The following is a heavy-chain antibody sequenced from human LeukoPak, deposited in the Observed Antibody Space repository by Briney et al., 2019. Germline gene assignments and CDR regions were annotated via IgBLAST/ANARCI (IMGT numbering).Heavy chain of an antibody. D-gene: IGHD2-21*01. Sequence: GGSLRLSCAASGFTFSRNAMAWVRQAPGKGLEWVAGIGSDANTHYADSVRGRITISRDNSKNTVSLQMSSLRAEDTAVHYCAKDILRWSFDSWGQGILVTVSS. J-gene: IGHJ4*02. V-gene: IGHV3-23*01. CDR2: IGSDANT. CDR1: GFTFSRNA. CDR3: AKDILRWSFDS.